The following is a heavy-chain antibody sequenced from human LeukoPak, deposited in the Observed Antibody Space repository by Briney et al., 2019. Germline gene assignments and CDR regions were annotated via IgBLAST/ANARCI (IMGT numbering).Heavy chain of an antibody. CDR3: ARGKMSYDFWSGYARGGFDY. J-gene: IGHJ4*02. CDR1: DDSIGNYY. V-gene: IGHV4-59*01. CDR2: IYFSGST. Sequence: SETLSLTCTVSDDSIGNYYWSWIRKSPGKGLEWIGYIYFSGSTNYNPSLKRRVTMSVVTSKNQFSLRLTSVTAADTATYYCARGKMSYDFWSGYARGGFDYWGQGPLVTVSS. D-gene: IGHD3-3*01.